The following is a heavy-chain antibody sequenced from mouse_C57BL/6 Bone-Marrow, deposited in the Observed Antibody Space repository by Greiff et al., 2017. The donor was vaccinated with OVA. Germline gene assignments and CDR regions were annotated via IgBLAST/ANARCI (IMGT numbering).Heavy chain of an antibody. D-gene: IGHD2-3*01. Sequence: EVHLVESGGGLVQPGGSLKLSCAASGFTFSDYGMAWVRQAPRKGPEWVAFISNLAYSIYYADTVTGRFTISRENAKNTLYLEMSSLRSEDTAMYYCARHDDGYYPFAYWGQGTLVTVSA. CDR1: GFTFSDYG. J-gene: IGHJ3*01. CDR3: ARHDDGYYPFAY. V-gene: IGHV5-15*01. CDR2: ISNLAYSI.